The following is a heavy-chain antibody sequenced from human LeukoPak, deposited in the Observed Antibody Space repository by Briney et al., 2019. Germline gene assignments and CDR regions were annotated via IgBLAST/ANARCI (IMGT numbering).Heavy chain of an antibody. CDR3: AREGSGYDGNY. J-gene: IGHJ4*02. V-gene: IGHV7-4-1*02. Sequence: ASVKGSCNASGYTFTNYAMNWVRQAPGQGLEWMGWINTNTGNPTYAQGFTGRFVFSLDTSLSTAYLHISSLKAEDTAVYYCAREGSGYDGNYWGQGTLVTVSS. D-gene: IGHD5-12*01. CDR1: GYTFTNYA. CDR2: INTNTGNP.